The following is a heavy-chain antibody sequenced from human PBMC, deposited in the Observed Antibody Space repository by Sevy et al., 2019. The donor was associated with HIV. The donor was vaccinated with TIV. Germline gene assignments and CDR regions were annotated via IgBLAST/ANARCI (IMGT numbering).Heavy chain of an antibody. J-gene: IGHJ6*02. CDR3: AKDFKGVTVTTDYYYGMDV. CDR1: GFTFSNYA. V-gene: IGHV3-30*04. D-gene: IGHD4-17*01. CDR2: ISYDGSNK. Sequence: GGSLRLSCAASGFTFSNYAMHWVRQAPGKGLEWVAVISYDGSNKYYADSVKGRFTISRDNSKNTLYLQMNSLRAEDTAVYYCAKDFKGVTVTTDYYYGMDVWGQGTTVTVSS.